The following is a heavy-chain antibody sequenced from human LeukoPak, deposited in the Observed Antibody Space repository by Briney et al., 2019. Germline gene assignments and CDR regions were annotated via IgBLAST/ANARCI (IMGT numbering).Heavy chain of an antibody. V-gene: IGHV3-23*01. CDR1: GFPFSDFS. J-gene: IGHJ4*02. Sequence: GGTLRLSCATSGFPFSDFSMSWVRQAPGKGLEWISTTNSGGTSTYYAESVKGRFTISRDNSKNTLYLQMSSLRVEDTAVYYCAKQSYARSLGEGGPGTLVSVSS. CDR2: TNSGGTST. D-gene: IGHD2-8*01. CDR3: AKQSYARSLGE.